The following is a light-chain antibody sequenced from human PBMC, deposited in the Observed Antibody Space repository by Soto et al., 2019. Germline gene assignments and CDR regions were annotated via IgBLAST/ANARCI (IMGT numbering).Light chain of an antibody. CDR2: GAS. CDR1: QSVSSD. Sequence: EIVMTQSPPTLSVSPGERTTLYCRASQSVSSDLAWYQQKPGQAPRLLIYGASNRASAFPARFSGSGSGTDFSLSISSLQSEDGAVYYCQQYNGWPHTFGQGTRVEIK. CDR3: QQYNGWPHT. J-gene: IGKJ1*01. V-gene: IGKV3-15*01.